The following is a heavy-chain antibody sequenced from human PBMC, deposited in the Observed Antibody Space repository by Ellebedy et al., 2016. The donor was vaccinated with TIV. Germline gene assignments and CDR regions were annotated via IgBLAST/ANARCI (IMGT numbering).Heavy chain of an antibody. CDR2: MNPNSGNT. CDR1: GYTFTSYD. V-gene: IGHV1-8*01. CDR3: ARLMVRGVVTP. D-gene: IGHD3-10*01. J-gene: IGHJ5*02. Sequence: ASVKVSXXASGYTFTSYDINWVRQAPGQGLEWMGWMNPNSGNTAYAQKFRGRVNMTRDTSISTAYMELSSLRSEDTAVYYCARLMVRGVVTPWGQGTLVTVSS.